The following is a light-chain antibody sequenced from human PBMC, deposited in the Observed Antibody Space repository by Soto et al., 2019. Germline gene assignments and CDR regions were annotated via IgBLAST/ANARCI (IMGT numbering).Light chain of an antibody. CDR3: CSYAGSSTPSV. J-gene: IGLJ1*01. CDR2: EVS. CDR1: SSDVGGYNL. Sequence: QSVLTQPASVSGSPGQSITISCTGTSSDVGGYNLVSWYQQHPGKAPTLMIYEVSKRPSGVSHRFSGSKSGSTASLTISGLQAEDEADYYCCSYAGSSTPSVFGTGTKVTVL. V-gene: IGLV2-23*02.